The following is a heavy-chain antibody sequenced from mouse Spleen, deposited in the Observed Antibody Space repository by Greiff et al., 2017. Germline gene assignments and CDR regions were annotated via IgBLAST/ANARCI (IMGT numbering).Heavy chain of an antibody. CDR1: GYTFTSYT. D-gene: IGHD1-1*01. Sequence: QVQLQQSGAELARPGASVKMSCKASGYTFTSYTMHWVKQRPGQGLEWIGYINPSSGYTKYNQKFKDKATLTADKSSSTAYMQLSSLTSEDSAVYYCAGFTTVVDAMDYWGQGTSVTVSS. V-gene: IGHV1-4*01. J-gene: IGHJ4*01. CDR2: INPSSGYT. CDR3: AGFTTVVDAMDY.